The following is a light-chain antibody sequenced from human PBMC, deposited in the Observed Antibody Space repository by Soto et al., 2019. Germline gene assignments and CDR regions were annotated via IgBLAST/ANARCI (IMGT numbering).Light chain of an antibody. J-gene: IGKJ2*01. CDR3: HQYGGSPPYT. CDR1: QTVSKNS. Sequence: DIVLTQSPGTLSLSPGEGATLSCRASQTVSKNSVAWYQQKPGQAPRLLIYGASSRXXXXXXRFSGSGSGTDFTLTIGRLEPEDFAVYYCHQYGGSPPYTFGQGTKVDIK. V-gene: IGKV3-20*01. CDR2: GAS.